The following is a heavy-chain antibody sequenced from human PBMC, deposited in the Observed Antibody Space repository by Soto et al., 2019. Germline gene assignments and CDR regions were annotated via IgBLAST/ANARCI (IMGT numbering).Heavy chain of an antibody. V-gene: IGHV6-1*01. J-gene: IGHJ3*02. Sequence: SPTLSLTCAISGDSVSSNSAAWNWIRQSPSRGLEWLGRTYYRSKWYNDYAVSVKSRITINPDTSKNQFSLQLNSVTPEDTAVYYCASCAREHDAFDIWGQGTMVTVSS. CDR3: ASCAREHDAFDI. D-gene: IGHD1-1*01. CDR2: TYYRSKWYN. CDR1: GDSVSSNSAA.